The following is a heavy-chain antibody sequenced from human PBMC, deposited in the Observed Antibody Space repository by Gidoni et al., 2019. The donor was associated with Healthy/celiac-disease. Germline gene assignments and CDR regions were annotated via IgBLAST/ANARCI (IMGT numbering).Heavy chain of an antibody. CDR3: ATWYTRYFDY. Sequence: QLQLQESVPGLVKPSETLSLTCTVSGGSISSSSYYWGWIRQLPGKGLEWIGSIYYSGRTYYNPSLKSRVTISVDTSKNQFSRKLSSVTAADAAVYYCATWYTRYFDYWGQGTLVTVSS. D-gene: IGHD1-1*01. CDR2: IYYSGRT. J-gene: IGHJ4*02. CDR1: GGSISSSSYY. V-gene: IGHV4-39*01.